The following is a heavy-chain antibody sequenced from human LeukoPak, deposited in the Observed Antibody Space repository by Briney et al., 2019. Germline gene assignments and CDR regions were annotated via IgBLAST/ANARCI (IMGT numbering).Heavy chain of an antibody. Sequence: PGGSLRLSCAASGFTFSNYNMNWVRQPPGKGLQWVSYISSSSNIIHYADSVKGRFTISRDNAKNSLFLQMNSLRAEDTAVYYCARDFAREFTIDYWGQGTLVTVSS. CDR3: ARDFAREFTIDY. CDR2: ISSSSNII. J-gene: IGHJ4*02. D-gene: IGHD3-10*01. CDR1: GFTFSNYN. V-gene: IGHV3-48*01.